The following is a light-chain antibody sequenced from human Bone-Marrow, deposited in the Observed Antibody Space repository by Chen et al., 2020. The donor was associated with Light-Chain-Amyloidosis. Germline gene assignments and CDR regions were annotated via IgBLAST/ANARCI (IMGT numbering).Light chain of an antibody. CDR1: QTISSNY. J-gene: IGKJ4*01. Sequence: EIVLTQSPGTLSLSPGEGANLSCRASQTISSNYLTWYQQKFGQAPRLLIYGSSSRATGIPDRFTGSGSGTDFTLTINRLEPEAFAMYYCQQYGTSPLTVGGGTKVEIK. CDR3: QQYGTSPLT. CDR2: GSS. V-gene: IGKV3-20*01.